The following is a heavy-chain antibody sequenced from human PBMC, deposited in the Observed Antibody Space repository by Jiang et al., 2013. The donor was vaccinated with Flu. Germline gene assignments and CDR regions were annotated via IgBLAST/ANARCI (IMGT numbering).Heavy chain of an antibody. D-gene: IGHD4-23*01. CDR3: ARSKLLFYYFDY. J-gene: IGHJ4*02. CDR2: WNN. V-gene: IGHV6-1*01. Sequence: WNNDYAVSMKGRIIITADTTKNQFSLQLSSVTPEDTAVYFCARSKLLFYYFDYWGQGTLVTVSS.